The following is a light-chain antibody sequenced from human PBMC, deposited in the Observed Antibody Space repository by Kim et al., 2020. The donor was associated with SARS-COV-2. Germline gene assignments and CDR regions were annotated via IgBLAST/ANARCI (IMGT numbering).Light chain of an antibody. CDR2: DVA. Sequence: QSFTSSCTATSSDVGGYNYVSWYQHHPGKAPTLIIYDVAKRPSGVSTRFSGSKSGKTASLTISGLQAEDEAEYYCCSYTSSTTDWVFGGGTKVTVL. V-gene: IGLV2-14*03. CDR1: SSDVGGYNY. J-gene: IGLJ3*02. CDR3: CSYTSSTTDWV.